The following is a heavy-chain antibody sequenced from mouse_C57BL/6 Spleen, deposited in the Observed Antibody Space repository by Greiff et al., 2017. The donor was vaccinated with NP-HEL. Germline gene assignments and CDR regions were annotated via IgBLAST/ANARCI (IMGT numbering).Heavy chain of an antibody. CDR2: ISDGGSYT. J-gene: IGHJ4*01. V-gene: IGHV5-4*03. Sequence: EVKLEESGGGLVKPGGSLKLSCAASGFTFSSYAMSWVRQTPEKRLEWVATISDGGSYTYYPDNVKGRFTISRDNAKNNLYLQMSHLKSEDTAMYYCARADGLRRYYAMDYWGQGTSVTVSS. CDR3: ARADGLRRYYAMDY. D-gene: IGHD2-4*01. CDR1: GFTFSSYA.